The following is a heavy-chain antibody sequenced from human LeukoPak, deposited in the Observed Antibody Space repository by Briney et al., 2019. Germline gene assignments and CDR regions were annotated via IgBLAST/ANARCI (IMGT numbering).Heavy chain of an antibody. CDR3: ASAYSGNYFADDAFDI. V-gene: IGHV1-2*02. J-gene: IGHJ3*02. Sequence: ASVKVSFKASGYTFTGYFMHWVRQAPGQGLEWMGWINPNSGGTNYAQKFQGRVTMTRDTSISTAYMELSRLRSVDTAVYYCASAYSGNYFADDAFDIWGQGTMVTVSS. CDR1: GYTFTGYF. CDR2: INPNSGGT. D-gene: IGHD1-26*01.